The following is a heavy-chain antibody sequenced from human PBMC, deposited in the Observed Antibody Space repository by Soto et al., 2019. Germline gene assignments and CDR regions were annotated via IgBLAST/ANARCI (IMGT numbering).Heavy chain of an antibody. Sequence: ASVKVSCTASGYTFTSYGISWVRQAPGQGLEWVVWISAYNRHTNYAQKLQGRVTMTTDTSTSTAYMELRSLRSDDTAVYSCARAGCPNGLCSFGSYYYGMDVW. J-gene: IGHJ6*01. CDR2: ISAYNRHT. CDR1: GYTFTSYG. V-gene: IGHV1-18*01. D-gene: IGHD2-8*01. CDR3: ARAGCPNGLCSFGSYYYGMDV.